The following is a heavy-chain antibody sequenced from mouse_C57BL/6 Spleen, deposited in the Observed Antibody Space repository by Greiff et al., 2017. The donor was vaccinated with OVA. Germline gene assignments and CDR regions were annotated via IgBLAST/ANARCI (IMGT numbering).Heavy chain of an antibody. J-gene: IGHJ4*01. V-gene: IGHV5-9-1*02. CDR2: ISSGGDYI. Sequence: EVKLVESGEGLVKPGGSLKLSCAASGFTFSSYAMSWVRQTPEKRLEWVAYISSGGDYIYYADTVKGRFTISRDNARNTLYLQMSSLKSEDTAMYYCTRATISEAMDYWGQGTSVTVSS. CDR3: TRATISEAMDY. CDR1: GFTFSSYA.